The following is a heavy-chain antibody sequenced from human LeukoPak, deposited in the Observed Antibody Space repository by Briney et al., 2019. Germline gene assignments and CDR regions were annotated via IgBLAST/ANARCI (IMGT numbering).Heavy chain of an antibody. CDR3: ARLSTWNDGVDAFDI. CDR1: GGSIGSTTYY. CDR2: IYYYGST. V-gene: IGHV4-39*07. Sequence: SETLSLTCTVSGGSIGSTTYYWAWIRQSPGKGLEWIGTIYYYGSTYYNPSLKSRVTMSLDTSKNQFSLNLSSVTAADTAVFYCARLSTWNDGVDAFDIWGQGTMVTVSS. J-gene: IGHJ3*02. D-gene: IGHD1-1*01.